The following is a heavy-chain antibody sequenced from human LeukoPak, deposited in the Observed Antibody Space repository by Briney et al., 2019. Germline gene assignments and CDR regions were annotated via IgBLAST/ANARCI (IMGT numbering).Heavy chain of an antibody. D-gene: IGHD3-22*01. V-gene: IGHV3-30*03. Sequence: GGSLRLSCAASRFIFSSYSMNWVRQAPGKGLEWVAVISYDGSNKFYADSVKGRFTISRDNSKNTLYLQMSSLRAYDTAVYYCARPLSNGDFHESGGYYPYAMDVWGQGTTVTVSS. CDR2: ISYDGSNK. CDR1: RFIFSSYS. J-gene: IGHJ6*02. CDR3: ARPLSNGDFHESGGYYPYAMDV.